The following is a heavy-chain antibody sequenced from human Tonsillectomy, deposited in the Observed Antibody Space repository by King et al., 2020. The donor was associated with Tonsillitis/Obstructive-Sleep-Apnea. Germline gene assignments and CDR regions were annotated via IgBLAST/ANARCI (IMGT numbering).Heavy chain of an antibody. Sequence: VQLVESGGGVVQPGRSLRLSCAASGFTFSSYVIHWVRQGPGKGLEWVAVISNDGSNKYYADSVKGRFTISRDNSKSTLWLQMNSLRAEDTAVYYCARDYRGDRGGFDIWGQGTMVTVS. CDR2: ISNDGSNK. CDR3: ARDYRGDRGGFDI. CDR1: GFTFSSYV. V-gene: IGHV3-30*04. D-gene: IGHD3-10*01. J-gene: IGHJ3*02.